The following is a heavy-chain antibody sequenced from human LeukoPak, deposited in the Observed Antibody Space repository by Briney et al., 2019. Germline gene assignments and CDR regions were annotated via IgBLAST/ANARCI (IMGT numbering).Heavy chain of an antibody. CDR2: IYPGDSDT. Sequence: GESLKISCKGSGYSFTSYWIGWVRHLPGKGLEWMGIIYPGDSDTRYSPSFQGQVTISADKSISAAYLQWSSLKASDTAMYYCAGMVNIAAGGPDYWGQGTLVTVSS. D-gene: IGHD6-13*01. J-gene: IGHJ4*02. CDR3: AGMVNIAAGGPDY. CDR1: GYSFTSYW. V-gene: IGHV5-51*01.